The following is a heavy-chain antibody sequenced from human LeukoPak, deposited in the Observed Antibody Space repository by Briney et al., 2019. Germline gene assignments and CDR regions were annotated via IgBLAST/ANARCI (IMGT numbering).Heavy chain of an antibody. V-gene: IGHV4-34*01. J-gene: IGHJ4*02. D-gene: IGHD3-22*01. CDR1: GGSFSGYY. Sequence: SETLSLTCAVYGGSFSGYYWSWIRQPPGKGLEWIGEINHSGSTNYNPSLKSRVTISVDTSKNQFYLKLSSVTAADTAVYYCARLRYYYDSSGYDYWGQGTLVTVSS. CDR2: INHSGST. CDR3: ARLRYYYDSSGYDY.